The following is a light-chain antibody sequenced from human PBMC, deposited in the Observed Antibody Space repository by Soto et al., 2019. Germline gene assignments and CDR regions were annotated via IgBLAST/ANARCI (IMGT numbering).Light chain of an antibody. CDR2: GAS. CDR3: QQFYCYPYT. CDR1: HTIATY. V-gene: IGKV1-39*01. Sequence: QMTQSPSSLSASVGEPVTLTCRASHTIATYLNGYRQKSGKVPEVLIYGASSLQRGVPAWFTGGGYGTDFTLTFSSLQPEDFATYFCQQFYCYPYTFGQVTQLEV. J-gene: IGKJ2*01.